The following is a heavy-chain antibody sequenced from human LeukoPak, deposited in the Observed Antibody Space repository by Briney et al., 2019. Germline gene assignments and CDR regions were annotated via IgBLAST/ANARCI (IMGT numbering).Heavy chain of an antibody. V-gene: IGHV4-38-2*02. D-gene: IGHD5-18*01. CDR1: GYSISSGYY. Sequence: SETLSLTCTVSGYSISSGYYWGWIRQPPGKGLEWIGSIYHSGRTFYNPSLKSRVTISVDTSKNQFSLKLSSVTAADTAVYYCARDHIPGGRYSYGLWGQGTLVTVSS. CDR2: IYHSGRT. J-gene: IGHJ4*02. CDR3: ARDHIPGGRYSYGL.